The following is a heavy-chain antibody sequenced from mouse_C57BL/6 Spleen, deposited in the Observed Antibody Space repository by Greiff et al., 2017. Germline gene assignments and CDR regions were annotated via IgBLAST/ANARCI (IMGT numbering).Heavy chain of an antibody. CDR3: ARRGIYYDYDGAMDY. CDR2: IDPSDSYT. Sequence: VQLQQSGAELVMPGASVKLSCTASGYTFTSYWMHWVKQRPGQGLEWIGEIDPSDSYTNYNQKFKGKSTLTVDKSSSTAYMQLSSLTSEDSAVYDCARRGIYYDYDGAMDYWGQGTSVTVSS. V-gene: IGHV1-69*01. J-gene: IGHJ4*01. CDR1: GYTFTSYW. D-gene: IGHD2-4*01.